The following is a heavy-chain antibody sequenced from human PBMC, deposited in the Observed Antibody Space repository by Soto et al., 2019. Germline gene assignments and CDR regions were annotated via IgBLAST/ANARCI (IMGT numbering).Heavy chain of an antibody. CDR2: ISYSGDT. CDR3: ATLNNPPESNDY. Sequence: GGSLRLSCAASGFNFRDYAMSWVRQAPGKGQEWLSSISYSGDTQYVDSVKGRFTISRDNSRNTMYLQMNSLRAEDTAVYYCATLNNPPESNDYWGQGTQVTVSS. J-gene: IGHJ4*02. D-gene: IGHD3-10*01. CDR1: GFNFRDYA. V-gene: IGHV3-23*01.